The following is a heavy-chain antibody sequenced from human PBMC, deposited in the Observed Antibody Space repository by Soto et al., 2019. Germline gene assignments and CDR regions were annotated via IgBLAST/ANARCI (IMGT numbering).Heavy chain of an antibody. V-gene: IGHV3-66*01. J-gene: IGHJ4*02. D-gene: IGHD6-13*01. CDR3: AREIAAAGPLDY. CDR2: IYSGGST. Sequence: GGSLRLSCAASGFTVSSNFMSGVRQAPGKGLEWVSVIYSGGSTYYADSVKGRFTISGDNSKNTLYLQMNSLRAEDTAVYYCAREIAAAGPLDYWGQGTLVTVSS. CDR1: GFTVSSNF.